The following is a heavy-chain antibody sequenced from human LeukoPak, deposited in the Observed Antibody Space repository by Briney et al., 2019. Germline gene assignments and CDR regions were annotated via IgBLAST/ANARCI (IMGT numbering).Heavy chain of an antibody. V-gene: IGHV4-39*07. D-gene: IGHD3-22*01. CDR3: ARDWDTSGYYYGDS. CDR1: GGSISSSSYH. CDR2: IYYSGST. J-gene: IGHJ4*02. Sequence: SETLSLTCTVSGGSISSSSYHWGWIRQPPGKGLEWIGSIYYSGSTYYNPSLKSRVTISVDTSKNQFSLKLSSVTAADTAVYFCARDWDTSGYYYGDSWGQGTLVTVSS.